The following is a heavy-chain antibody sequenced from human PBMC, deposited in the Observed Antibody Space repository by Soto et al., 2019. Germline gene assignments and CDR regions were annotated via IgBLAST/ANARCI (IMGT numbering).Heavy chain of an antibody. V-gene: IGHV1-18*01. CDR1: GYTFTSYG. CDR2: ISAYNGNT. J-gene: IGHJ4*02. Sequence: QVQLVQSGAEVKKPGASVKVSCKASGYTFTSYGISWVRQAPGQGLEWMGWISAYNGNTNYAQKLQGRVTMTTDTSTSTAYMELRSLRSDDTAVYYCARGSNYDILTGYPAPFDYWGQGTLVTVSS. D-gene: IGHD3-9*01. CDR3: ARGSNYDILTGYPAPFDY.